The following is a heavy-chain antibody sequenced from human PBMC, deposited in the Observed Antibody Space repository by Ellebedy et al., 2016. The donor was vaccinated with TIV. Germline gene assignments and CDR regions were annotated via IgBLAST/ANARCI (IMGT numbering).Heavy chain of an antibody. J-gene: IGHJ5*01. CDR2: IYYTGGT. V-gene: IGHV4-61*08. CDR3: VRLGGRKVDS. Sequence: MPSETLSLTCTVSGGSTSNSDYYWNWIRLPPGKGLEWIGDIYYTGGTNYNPSLRGRVIISVDTSNNQFSLKLSYVTAADTAVYYCVRLGGRKVDSWGQGILVTVSS. D-gene: IGHD3-16*01. CDR1: GGSTSNSDYY.